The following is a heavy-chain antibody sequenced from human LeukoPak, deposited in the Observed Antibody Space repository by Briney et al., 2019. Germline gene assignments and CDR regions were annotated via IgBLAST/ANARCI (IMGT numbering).Heavy chain of an antibody. CDR2: IKEDGSEK. Sequence: GGSLRLSCAASGFTFSSYWISWVRQAPGKGLEWVANIKEDGSEKYYVDSVKGRLTISRDNAKNSLFLQMNSLRAEDTAVYYCTRSRNNAFDIWGQGTMVTVSS. J-gene: IGHJ3*02. CDR3: TRSRNNAFDI. CDR1: GFTFSSYW. V-gene: IGHV3-7*05. D-gene: IGHD1-26*01.